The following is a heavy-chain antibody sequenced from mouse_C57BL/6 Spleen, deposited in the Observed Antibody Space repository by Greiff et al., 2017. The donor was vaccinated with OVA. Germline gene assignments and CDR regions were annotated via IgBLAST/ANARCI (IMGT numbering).Heavy chain of an antibody. Sequence: EVQRVESGEGLVKPGGSLKLSCAASGFTFSSYAMSWVRQTPEKRLEWVAYISSGGDYIYYADTVKGRFTLSRDNARNTLYLRMSSLKSEDTAMDYCTRGGLPSHWYFDVWGTGTTVTVSS. D-gene: IGHD2-4*01. CDR3: TRGGLPSHWYFDV. V-gene: IGHV5-9-1*02. CDR2: ISSGGDYI. J-gene: IGHJ1*03. CDR1: GFTFSSYA.